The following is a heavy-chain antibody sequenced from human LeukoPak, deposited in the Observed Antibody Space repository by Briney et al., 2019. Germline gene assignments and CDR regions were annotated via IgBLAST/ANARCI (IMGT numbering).Heavy chain of an antibody. V-gene: IGHV1-18*01. D-gene: IGHD3-22*01. CDR2: ISCYNGDT. J-gene: IGHJ4*02. Sequence: ASVRVSCKASGYTFTRHGISWVRQAPGQGLEWMGWISCYNGDTMYAQNVKGRVTMTTDTSTRTAYIELRSLRSDDTAMYYCARDPSNSSGYHAHFDSWGQGTLVTVSS. CDR1: GYTFTRHG. CDR3: ARDPSNSSGYHAHFDS.